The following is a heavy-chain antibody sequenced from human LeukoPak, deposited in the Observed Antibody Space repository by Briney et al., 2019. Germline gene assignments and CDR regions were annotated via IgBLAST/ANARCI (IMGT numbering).Heavy chain of an antibody. CDR2: INHSGST. D-gene: IGHD5-12*01. Sequence: PSETLSLTCAVYGGSFSGYYWSWIRQPPGKGLEWIGEINHSGSTNYNPSLKSRVTISVDTSKNQFSLKLSSVTAADTAVYYCARETLDIVATIFDYWGQGTLVTVSS. CDR1: GGSFSGYY. J-gene: IGHJ4*02. V-gene: IGHV4-34*01. CDR3: ARETLDIVATIFDY.